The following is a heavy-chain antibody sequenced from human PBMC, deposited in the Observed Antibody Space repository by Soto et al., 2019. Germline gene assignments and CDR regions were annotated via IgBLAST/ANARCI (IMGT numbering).Heavy chain of an antibody. Sequence: QVQLVQSGAEMAKPGSSVKVSCKVSGGTFGNYAINWVRQAPGLGLEWMGEIIPVFGSPRNAQNFQDRVTITADESTTTAYMELSSVGSEDTAVYYCVRGSVRLRPAGDYWGQGTLVIVSS. CDR1: GGTFGNYA. J-gene: IGHJ4*02. CDR3: VRGSVRLRPAGDY. D-gene: IGHD2-21*02. V-gene: IGHV1-69*12. CDR2: IIPVFGSP.